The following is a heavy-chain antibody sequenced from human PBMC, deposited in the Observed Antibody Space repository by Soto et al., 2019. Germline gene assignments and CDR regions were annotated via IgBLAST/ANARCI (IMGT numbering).Heavy chain of an antibody. CDR1: GGSIRSYY. D-gene: IGHD3-10*01. CDR3: AKNYGNAFDI. Sequence: SETLSLTCTVSGGSIRSYYWSWIRQPPGKGLEWIGYIYYSGSTNYNPSLKSRVTISVDTSKNQFSLKLSSVTAADTAVYYCAKNYGNAFDIWGQGTLVTVSS. V-gene: IGHV4-59*01. J-gene: IGHJ3*02. CDR2: IYYSGST.